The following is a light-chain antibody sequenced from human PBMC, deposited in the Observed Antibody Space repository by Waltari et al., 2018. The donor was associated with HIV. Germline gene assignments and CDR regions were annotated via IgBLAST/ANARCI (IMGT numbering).Light chain of an antibody. CDR2: GAS. CDR1: QSVSTY. CDR3: QQRSNWLSLS. V-gene: IGKV3-11*01. Sequence: EIVLPKSPATLSFSPGERATLPCRARQSVSTYLAWYQQRPGQAPRLLIYGASNRATGIPVRFSGSGSGTDFTLTISSLEPEDFAVYYCQQRSNWLSLSFGGGTKVEIK. J-gene: IGKJ4*01.